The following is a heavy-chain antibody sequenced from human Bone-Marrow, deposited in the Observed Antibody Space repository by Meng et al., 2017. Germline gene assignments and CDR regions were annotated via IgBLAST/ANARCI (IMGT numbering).Heavy chain of an antibody. D-gene: IGHD2-21*02. CDR1: GFTFSSYW. CDR3: ARDAAYCGGDCYSYYYYGMDV. V-gene: IGHV3-74*01. J-gene: IGHJ6*02. Sequence: GESLKISCAASGFTFSSYWMHWVRQAPGKGLMWVSRINGDGGSTSYADSVKGRFTISRDNSKNTLYLQMNSLRAEDTAVYYCARDAAYCGGDCYSYYYYGMDVWGQGTTVTVSS. CDR2: INGDGGST.